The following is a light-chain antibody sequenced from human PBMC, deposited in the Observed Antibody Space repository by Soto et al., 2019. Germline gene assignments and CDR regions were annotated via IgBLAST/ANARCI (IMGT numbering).Light chain of an antibody. CDR3: QQYGGPPWT. V-gene: IGKV3-15*01. CDR1: QGIGRT. Sequence: EIVITKSPAKLPVSPGDRATLSSRSSQGIGRTLAWYQQEPGQTPKVLIYDASTWATGVPARFSGSGSGTDFTLTISRLEPEDFAVYYCQQYGGPPWTFGQGTKVDIK. J-gene: IGKJ1*01. CDR2: DAS.